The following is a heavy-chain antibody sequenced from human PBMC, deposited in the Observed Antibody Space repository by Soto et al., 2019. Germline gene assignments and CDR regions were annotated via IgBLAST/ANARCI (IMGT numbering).Heavy chain of an antibody. D-gene: IGHD3-22*01. V-gene: IGHV1-58*01. CDR3: AAGYYYDSSGYYSGYHYYGMDV. CDR2: IVVGSGNT. J-gene: IGHJ6*02. CDR1: GFTFTSSA. Sequence: SVKVSCKASGFTFTSSAVQWVRQARGQRLEWIGWIVVGSGNTNYAQKFQERVTITRDMSTSTAYMELSSLRSEDTAVYYCAAGYYYDSSGYYSGYHYYGMDVWGQGTTVTVSS.